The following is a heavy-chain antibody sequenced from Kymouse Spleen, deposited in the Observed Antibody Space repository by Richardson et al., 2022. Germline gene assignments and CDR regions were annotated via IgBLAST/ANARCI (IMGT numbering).Heavy chain of an antibody. CDR3: AGITMVRGVIHYYGMDV. J-gene: IGHJ6*02. V-gene: IGHV4-34*01. D-gene: IGHD3-10*01. CDR1: GGSFSGYY. CDR2: INHSGST. Sequence: QVQLQQWGAGLLKPSETLSLTCAVYGGSFSGYYWSWIRQPPGKGLEWIGEINHSGSTNYNPSLKSRVTISVDTSKNQFSLKLSSVTAADTAVYYCAGITMVRGVIHYYGMDVWGQGTTVTVSS.